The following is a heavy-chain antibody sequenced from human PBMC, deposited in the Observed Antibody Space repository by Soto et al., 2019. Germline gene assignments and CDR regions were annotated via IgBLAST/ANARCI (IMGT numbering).Heavy chain of an antibody. J-gene: IGHJ4*02. D-gene: IGHD6-19*01. CDR3: ARGSYYSGWV. Sequence: SQTLSLTCAISGDSVSSTSAAWSWTRQSPSRGLEWLGRTYYRTKWYSDYAVSVKSRITINPDTSMNQFSLQLTSVTPEDTAVYYCARGSYYSGWVWGQGTLVTVSS. V-gene: IGHV6-1*01. CDR1: GDSVSSTSAA. CDR2: TYYRTKWYS.